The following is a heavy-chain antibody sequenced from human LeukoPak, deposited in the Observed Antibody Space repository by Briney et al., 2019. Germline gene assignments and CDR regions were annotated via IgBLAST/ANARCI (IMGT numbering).Heavy chain of an antibody. J-gene: IGHJ4*02. CDR1: GFTFSSFA. CDR3: ARRGRTSSGLLLYFDY. Sequence: GGSLRLSCAASGFTFSSFAMHWVRQAPGKGLEWVAVISYDGSNKYYADSVKDRFTISRDNSKNTLYLHMNSLRADDTAVYYCARRGRTSSGLLLYFDYWGQGTLVTVSS. V-gene: IGHV3-30-3*01. CDR2: ISYDGSNK. D-gene: IGHD5-12*01.